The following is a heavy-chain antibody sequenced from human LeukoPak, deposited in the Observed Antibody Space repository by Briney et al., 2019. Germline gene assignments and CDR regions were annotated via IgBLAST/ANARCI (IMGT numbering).Heavy chain of an antibody. Sequence: SETLSLTCTVSGGSISSSSYYWGWIRQPPGKGLEWIGSIYYSGSTYYNPSLKSRVTISVDTSKNQFSLKLSSVTAADTAVYYCARLRVTSRVGVVAAPLYYFDYWGQGTLVTVSS. J-gene: IGHJ4*02. CDR3: ARLRVTSRVGVVAAPLYYFDY. CDR2: IYYSGST. CDR1: GGSISSSSYY. D-gene: IGHD2-15*01. V-gene: IGHV4-39*01.